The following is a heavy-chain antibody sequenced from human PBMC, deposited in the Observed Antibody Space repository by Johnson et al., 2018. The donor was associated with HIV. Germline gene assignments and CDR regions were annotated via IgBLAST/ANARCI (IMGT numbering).Heavy chain of an antibody. CDR1: GFIVSSNY. D-gene: IGHD1-26*01. CDR3: ARASGTYPDDAFDI. Sequence: VQLVESGGGVIQTGGSLRLSCAASGFIVSSNYMSWVRQAPGKGLAWFSVIYSHGNTYFADSVKGRITISRDISKNTPFLKMNSLRAEDTAMYFCARASGTYPDDAFDIWGRGTMVTVYS. CDR2: IYSHGNT. J-gene: IGHJ3*02. V-gene: IGHV3-53*01.